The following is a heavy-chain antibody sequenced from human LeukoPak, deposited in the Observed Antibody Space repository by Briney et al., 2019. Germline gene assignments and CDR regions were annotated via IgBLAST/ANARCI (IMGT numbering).Heavy chain of an antibody. CDR2: INQDGSEE. Sequence: GGALLLSWAASGFSFINYWMTWVRQAPGKGLEGVAHINQDGSEEHYMDSVKARFTISRDNANNSLSLQMNSLRAEDTAVYYCVRDGGVSGYDLLDYWGQGTLVTVSS. CDR1: GFSFINYW. J-gene: IGHJ4*02. V-gene: IGHV3-7*01. CDR3: VRDGGVSGYDLLDY. D-gene: IGHD5-12*01.